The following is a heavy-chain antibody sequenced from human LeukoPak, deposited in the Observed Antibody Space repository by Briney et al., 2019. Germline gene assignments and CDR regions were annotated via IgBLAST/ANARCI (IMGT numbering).Heavy chain of an antibody. CDR2: ISSSSSYI. Sequence: GGSLRLSCAASGFTFSTYSMNWVRQAPGKGLEWVSSISSSSSYIYYADSMKGRFTISRDNAKNSLFLQMNSLRAEDTAVYYCARDFFDSSGYYYPVIGYWGQGTLVTVSS. V-gene: IGHV3-21*01. CDR1: GFTFSTYS. D-gene: IGHD3-22*01. CDR3: ARDFFDSSGYYYPVIGY. J-gene: IGHJ4*02.